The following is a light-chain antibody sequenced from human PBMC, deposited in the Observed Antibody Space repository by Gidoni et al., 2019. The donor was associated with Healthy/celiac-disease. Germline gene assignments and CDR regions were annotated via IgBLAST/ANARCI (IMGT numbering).Light chain of an antibody. CDR1: SSNIGSNY. CDR3: AAWDDSLSGHYV. Sequence: QSVLTQPPSASGTPGQRVTISCSGSSSNIGSNYVYWYQQLPGTAPKLLIYSNNQRPSGVPARFSGSKSGTSASLAISGLRSDDEADYYCAAWDDSLSGHYVFGTGTKVTVL. CDR2: SNN. J-gene: IGLJ1*01. V-gene: IGLV1-47*02.